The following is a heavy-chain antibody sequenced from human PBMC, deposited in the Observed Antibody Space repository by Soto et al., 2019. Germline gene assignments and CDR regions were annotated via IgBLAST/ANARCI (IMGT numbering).Heavy chain of an antibody. Sequence: SETLSLTCTVSGCSISSSSYYWGWIRHPPGKGLEWIGSIYYSGSTYYNPSLKSRVTISVDTSKNQFSLKLSSVTAADTAVYYCARHPTYDFWTPGPFAYWGQGTLVPAPQ. V-gene: IGHV4-39*01. CDR3: ARHPTYDFWTPGPFAY. J-gene: IGHJ4*02. CDR2: IYYSGST. CDR1: GCSISSSSYY. D-gene: IGHD3-3*01.